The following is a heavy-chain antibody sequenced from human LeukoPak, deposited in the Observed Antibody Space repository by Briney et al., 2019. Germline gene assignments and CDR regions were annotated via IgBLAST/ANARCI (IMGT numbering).Heavy chain of an antibody. CDR1: GYTFTSYG. D-gene: IGHD3-16*01. J-gene: IGHJ4*02. CDR2: ISAYNGNT. Sequence: ASVKVSCKASGYTFTSYGISWVRQAPGQGLEWMGWISAYNGNTNYAQKLQGRVTMTTDTSTSTAYMELRSLRSDDTAVYCCAREPLRGGARAQYYFDYWGQGTLVTVSS. CDR3: AREPLRGGARAQYYFDY. V-gene: IGHV1-18*01.